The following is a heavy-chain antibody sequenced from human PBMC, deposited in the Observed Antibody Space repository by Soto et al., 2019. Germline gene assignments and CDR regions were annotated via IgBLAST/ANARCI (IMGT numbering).Heavy chain of an antibody. J-gene: IGHJ4*02. CDR1: GFIFSSYA. Sequence: EVQLLESGGGLVQPGGSLRLSCAASGFIFSSYAMSWVRQAPGKGLEWVSAISGSGGSTYHADSVKGRFTISRDKSKNTLYLQMNSLRAEDTAVYYGAKDKGITVAGAPYDYWGQGTLVTVSS. CDR2: ISGSGGST. CDR3: AKDKGITVAGAPYDY. V-gene: IGHV3-23*01. D-gene: IGHD6-19*01.